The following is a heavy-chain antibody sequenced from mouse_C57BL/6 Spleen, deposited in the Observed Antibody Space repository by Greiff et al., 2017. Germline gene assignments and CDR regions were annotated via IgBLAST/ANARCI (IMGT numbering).Heavy chain of an antibody. CDR3: AKAVTYAFDY. J-gene: IGHJ4*01. CDR1: GYAFSSSW. V-gene: IGHV1-82*01. D-gene: IGHD6-1*01. Sequence: QVQLQQSGPELVKPGASVKISCKASGYAFSSSWMNWVKQRPGKGLEWIGRIYPGDGDTNYNGKFKGKATLTADKSSSTAYMQLSSLTSVDSAVYCGAKAVTYAFDYWGQGTSVTVSS. CDR2: IYPGDGDT.